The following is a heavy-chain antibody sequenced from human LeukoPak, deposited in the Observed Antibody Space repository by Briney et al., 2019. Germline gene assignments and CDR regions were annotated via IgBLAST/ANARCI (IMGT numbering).Heavy chain of an antibody. CDR1: GFTFSNYW. CDR3: AKEGYCSGGSCYSYFDY. D-gene: IGHD2-15*01. Sequence: GGSLRLSCAASGFTFSNYWMSWVRQAPGKGLEWVANIKQDGSEKYYVDSVKGRFTISRDNAKKSLYLQMNSLRVEDTAVYYCAKEGYCSGGSCYSYFDYWGQGTLVTVSS. V-gene: IGHV3-7*03. J-gene: IGHJ4*02. CDR2: IKQDGSEK.